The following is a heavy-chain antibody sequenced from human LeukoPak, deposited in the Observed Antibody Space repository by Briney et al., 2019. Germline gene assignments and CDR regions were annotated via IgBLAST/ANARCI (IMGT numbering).Heavy chain of an antibody. CDR1: GFTFSSNW. V-gene: IGHV3-7*01. D-gene: IGHD6-13*01. Sequence: PGGSLRLSCATSGFTFSSNWMSWVRHVPGRGLDLVANIKPDGSAQYYAASAKGRFTVSRDNAKNSVYLQMDSLRVEDTAVYYCARANNSSWHNWGQGTLVTVSA. CDR3: ARANNSSWHN. CDR2: IKPDGSAQ. J-gene: IGHJ4*02.